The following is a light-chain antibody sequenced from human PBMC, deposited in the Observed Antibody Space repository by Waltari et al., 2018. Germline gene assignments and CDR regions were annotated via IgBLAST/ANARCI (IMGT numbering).Light chain of an antibody. CDR3: QQYRSSPLT. CDR2: RAS. Sequence: DIQMTQSPSSLSASVGDRVTITCRASQAITNSLAWYQQKPGKAPKLLLYRASTLESGVPSRFSGSGAGTKYPLTISSLQPEDFATYYCQQYRSSPLTFGGGTKVEIK. V-gene: IGKV1-NL1*01. CDR1: QAITNS. J-gene: IGKJ4*02.